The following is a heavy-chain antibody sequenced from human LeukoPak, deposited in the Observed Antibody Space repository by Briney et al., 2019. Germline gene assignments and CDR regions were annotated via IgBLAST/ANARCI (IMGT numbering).Heavy chain of an antibody. CDR3: ARLAPLSGSSSKDIDY. CDR2: VDHTGST. J-gene: IGHJ4*02. V-gene: IGHV4-59*01. CDR1: DDSITMYY. D-gene: IGHD6-13*01. Sequence: PSETLSLTCSVSDDSITMYYWTWIRQPPGKGLEWIGYVDHTGSTNFNPSLNGRVSISRDTTKNLFSLRLRSVTAADTAVYYCARLAPLSGSSSKDIDYWGQGTLVTVSS.